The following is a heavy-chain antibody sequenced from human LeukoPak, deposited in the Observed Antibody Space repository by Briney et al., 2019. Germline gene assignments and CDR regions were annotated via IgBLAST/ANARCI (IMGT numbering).Heavy chain of an antibody. Sequence: PGGSLRLSCAASGFTFSSYTIHWVRQAPGKGLEWVSSISGRSRYIKYVESLKGRFTISRDNATNSVYLQLNSLRAEDTAVYYCARDQRRGFDPWGQGTLVTVSS. CDR1: GFTFSSYT. CDR3: ARDQRRGFDP. CDR2: ISGRSRYI. V-gene: IGHV3-21*01. J-gene: IGHJ5*02.